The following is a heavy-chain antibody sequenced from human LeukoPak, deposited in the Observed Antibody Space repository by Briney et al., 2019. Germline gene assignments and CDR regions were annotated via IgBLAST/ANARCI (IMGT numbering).Heavy chain of an antibody. CDR1: GFIFSNYD. D-gene: IGHD5-24*01. Sequence: GGSLRLSCAASGFIFSNYDMTWVRQAPGKGLEWVANIKQDGSEEYYVDSVKGRFTISRDNSKNTLYLQMNSLRAEDTAVYYCARDKRGDGYGDFDYWGQGTLVTVSS. J-gene: IGHJ4*02. CDR2: IKQDGSEE. V-gene: IGHV3-7*03. CDR3: ARDKRGDGYGDFDY.